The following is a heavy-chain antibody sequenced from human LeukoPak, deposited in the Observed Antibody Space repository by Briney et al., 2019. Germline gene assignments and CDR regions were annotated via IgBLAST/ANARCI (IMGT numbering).Heavy chain of an antibody. D-gene: IGHD1-26*01. Sequence: GGSLRLSCAASGFAFSTYWMHWVRQAPGKGLVWVSNINTDGSTTNYADSVGGRFTVSRDNAKNTLYLEMNSLRGDDTAVYYCATGRGTPLGFWGKGTTVTVSS. J-gene: IGHJ6*04. CDR3: ATGRGTPLGF. V-gene: IGHV3-74*01. CDR1: GFAFSTYW. CDR2: INTDGSTT.